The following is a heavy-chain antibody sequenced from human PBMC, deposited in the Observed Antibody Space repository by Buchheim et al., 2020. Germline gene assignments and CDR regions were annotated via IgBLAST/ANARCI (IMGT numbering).Heavy chain of an antibody. Sequence: EVQLVESGGGLVQPGGSLRLSCVASGFTFSSYWMSWVRQAPGKGLEWVANIKQDGSEKYYVDSVKGRFTISRDNAKNSLYLQMNSLRAEDTAVYYCARVPTMIVVVTNWFDPWGQGTL. J-gene: IGHJ5*02. D-gene: IGHD3-22*01. CDR1: GFTFSSYW. CDR3: ARVPTMIVVVTNWFDP. V-gene: IGHV3-7*03. CDR2: IKQDGSEK.